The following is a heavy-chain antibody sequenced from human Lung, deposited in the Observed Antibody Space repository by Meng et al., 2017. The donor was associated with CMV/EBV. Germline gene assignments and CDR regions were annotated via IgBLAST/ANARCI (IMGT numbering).Heavy chain of an antibody. CDR1: GDSISNKRSRHF. V-gene: IGHV4-39*07. D-gene: IGHD2-15*01. CDR2: IYHSGTS. Sequence: SETLSLTCAVSGDSISNKRSRHFWGWIRQPPGQGLDYIGSIYHSGTSYYNPSLKSRVTISLDTSKNELSLSLNSVTAADTAVYYCARVRSTPWKRYFDFWGQGALVTVSS. CDR3: ARVRSTPWKRYFDF. J-gene: IGHJ4*02.